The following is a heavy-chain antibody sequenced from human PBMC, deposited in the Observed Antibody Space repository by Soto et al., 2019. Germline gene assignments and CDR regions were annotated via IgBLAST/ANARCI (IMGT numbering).Heavy chain of an antibody. CDR2: IYYSGST. D-gene: IGHD5-18*01. CDR3: AREYSNTQTALEY. J-gene: IGHJ4*02. Sequence: SETLSLTCTVSGGSISSGGYYWSWVRQHPGEDLEWIGCIYYSGSTYYNPSLKSRLTISVDTSKNQFSLKLSSVTAADTAVYYCAREYSNTQTALEYWGQGTLVTV. CDR1: GGSISSGGYY. V-gene: IGHV4-31*03.